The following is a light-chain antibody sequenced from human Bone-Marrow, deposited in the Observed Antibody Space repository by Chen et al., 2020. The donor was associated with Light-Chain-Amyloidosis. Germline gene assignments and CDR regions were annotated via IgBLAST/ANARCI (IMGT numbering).Light chain of an antibody. CDR1: SSDIGGYNF. V-gene: IGLV2-14*01. CDR2: DVN. J-gene: IGLJ3*02. CDR3: SSHTSSDTWV. Sequence: SALTQPASVSGSPGQSITISCPGTSSDIGGYNFVSWFQQHPGKVPKVIIYDVNNRPSGVANRFSGSKSGNTASLTISGLQAEDEADYYCSSHTSSDTWVFGGGTKLTVL.